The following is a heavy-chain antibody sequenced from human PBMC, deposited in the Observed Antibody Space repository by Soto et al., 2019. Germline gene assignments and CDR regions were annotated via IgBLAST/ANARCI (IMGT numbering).Heavy chain of an antibody. CDR2: VAYSGST. Sequence: SETLSLTCTVSGGSINSGTFYWGWIRQSPGTGLEWIGNVAYSGSTFYNPSLKSRVTISVDTSKSQFSLSLNSVTATDTAIYYCARHQAGNNYDYYLDVWGKGTTVT. J-gene: IGHJ6*03. V-gene: IGHV4-39*01. CDR3: ARHQAGNNYDYYLDV. CDR1: GGSINSGTFY.